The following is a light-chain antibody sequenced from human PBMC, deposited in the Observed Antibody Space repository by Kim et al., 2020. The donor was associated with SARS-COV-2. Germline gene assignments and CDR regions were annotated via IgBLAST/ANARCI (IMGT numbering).Light chain of an antibody. CDR3: RSYTSSSTFVV. CDR1: SSDVGGHNY. Sequence: QSITISCTGTSSDVGGHNYVFWYQQHPGKAPKLMIFDVSKRPSGVSNRFSGSKSGNTASLTISGLQAEDEAVYYCRSYTSSSTFVVFGGGTKVTVL. CDR2: DVS. J-gene: IGLJ2*01. V-gene: IGLV2-14*04.